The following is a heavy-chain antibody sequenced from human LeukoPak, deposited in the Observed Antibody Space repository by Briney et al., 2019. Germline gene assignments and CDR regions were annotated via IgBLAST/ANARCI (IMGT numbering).Heavy chain of an antibody. V-gene: IGHV3-23*01. D-gene: IGHD3-22*01. Sequence: GGSLRLSCAASGFTFSSYAMSWVRQAPGKGLEWVSAISGSGGSTYYADSVKGRFTISRDNSKNTLYLQMNSLRDEDTDVCSCEKMSDYYDSSGYYTKPWFSRYFDLWGRGTLVTVSS. CDR2: ISGSGGST. CDR1: GFTFSSYA. CDR3: EKMSDYYDSSGYYTKPWFSRYFDL. J-gene: IGHJ2*01.